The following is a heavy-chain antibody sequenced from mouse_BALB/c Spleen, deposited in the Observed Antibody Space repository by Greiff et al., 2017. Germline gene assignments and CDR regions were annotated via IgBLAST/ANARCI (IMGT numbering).Heavy chain of an antibody. CDR1: GYAFTNYL. V-gene: IGHV1-54*01. CDR2: INPGSGGT. Sequence: VQLQQSGAELVRPGTSVKVSCKASGYAFTNYLIEWVKQRPGQGLEWIGVINPGSGGTNYNEKFKGKATLTADKSSSTAYMQLSSLTSDDSAVYCCARSDYYGSSFFAYWGQGTLVTVSA. D-gene: IGHD1-1*01. CDR3: ARSDYYGSSFFAY. J-gene: IGHJ3*01.